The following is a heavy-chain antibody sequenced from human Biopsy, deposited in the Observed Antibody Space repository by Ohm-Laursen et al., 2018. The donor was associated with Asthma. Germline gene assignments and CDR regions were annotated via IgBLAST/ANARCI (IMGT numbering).Heavy chain of an antibody. V-gene: IGHV3-30*18. CDR2: ISHDGQTQ. J-gene: IGHJ4*02. D-gene: IGHD4-11*01. Sequence: SLRLSCAASGFTFSRYAIHWVRQAPGKGLEWVAVISHDGQTQHYAESVKGRFALSRDNSQNTLYLQMISLRTDDTAVYYCAKRRGYSDFNDLDYWGQGTLVTVSS. CDR1: GFTFSRYA. CDR3: AKRRGYSDFNDLDY.